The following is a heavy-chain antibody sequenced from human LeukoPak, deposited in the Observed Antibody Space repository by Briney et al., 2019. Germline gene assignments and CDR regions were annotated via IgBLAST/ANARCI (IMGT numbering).Heavy chain of an antibody. J-gene: IGHJ4*02. Sequence: SGPALVKPTQTLTLTCTFSGFSLSTSGMCVSWIRQPPGKALEWLARIDWDDDKYYSTSLKTRLTISKDTSKNQVVLTMTNMDPRDTATCYCARIMPDSSGYYYFDYWGQGTLVTVSS. V-gene: IGHV2-70*11. CDR2: IDWDDDK. CDR3: ARIMPDSSGYYYFDY. D-gene: IGHD3-22*01. CDR1: GFSLSTSGMC.